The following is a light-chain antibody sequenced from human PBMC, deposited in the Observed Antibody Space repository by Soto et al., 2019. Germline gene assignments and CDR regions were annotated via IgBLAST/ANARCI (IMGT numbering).Light chain of an antibody. CDR2: AVS. J-gene: IGKJ1*01. CDR1: QSVSSN. V-gene: IGKV3-15*01. CDR3: QQYNKWPLT. Sequence: EIMMTQSPGTLSASPGERATLSCRASQSVSSNLAWYQQKPGQAPRLLIYAVSTRATGIPARFSGSGSGTEFTLTISSLQSEVFAVYYCQQYNKWPLTFGQGTKVEIK.